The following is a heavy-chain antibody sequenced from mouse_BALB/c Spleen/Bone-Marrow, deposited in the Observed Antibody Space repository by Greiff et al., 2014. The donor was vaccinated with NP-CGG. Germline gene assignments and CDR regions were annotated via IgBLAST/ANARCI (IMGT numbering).Heavy chain of an antibody. CDR1: GFNIKDTY. J-gene: IGHJ4*01. CDR3: ARYYRYYYAMDD. CDR2: IDPANGNT. D-gene: IGHD1-1*01. Sequence: VHVKQSGAELVKPGASVKLSCTASGFNIKDTYMHWVKQRPEQGLEWIGRIDPANGNTKYDPKFQGKATITADTSSNTAYLQLSSLTSEDTAVYYCARYYRYYYAMDDWGQGTSVTGSS. V-gene: IGHV14-3*02.